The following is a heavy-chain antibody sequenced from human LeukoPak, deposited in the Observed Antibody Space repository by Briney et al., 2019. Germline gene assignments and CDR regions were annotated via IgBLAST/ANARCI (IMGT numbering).Heavy chain of an antibody. Sequence: ASVKVSCEASGYTFTDYYMHWVRQAPGQGLEWMGIINPSGGGTRYAQRFQGRVTMTRDTSTSTVYMEVSSLRSEDTAVYYCARDGARIQLWWLDYWGQGTLVTVSS. V-gene: IGHV1-46*01. CDR1: GYTFTDYY. J-gene: IGHJ4*02. CDR2: INPSGGGT. CDR3: ARDGARIQLWWLDY. D-gene: IGHD1-1*01.